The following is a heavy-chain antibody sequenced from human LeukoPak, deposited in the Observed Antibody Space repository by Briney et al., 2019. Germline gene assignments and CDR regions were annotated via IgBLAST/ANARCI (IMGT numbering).Heavy chain of an antibody. J-gene: IGHJ4*02. D-gene: IGHD5-12*01. Sequence: PGGSLRLSCAASGFTFSSYGMHWVRQAPGKGLEWVAFIRYDGSNKYYADSVKGRFTISRDNSKNTLYLQMNSLRAEDTAVYYCARGRNIVATSGYFDYWGQGTLVTVSS. CDR1: GFTFSSYG. V-gene: IGHV3-30*02. CDR2: IRYDGSNK. CDR3: ARGRNIVATSGYFDY.